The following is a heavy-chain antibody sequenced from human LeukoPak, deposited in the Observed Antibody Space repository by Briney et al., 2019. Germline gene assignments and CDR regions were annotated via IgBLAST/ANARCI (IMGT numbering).Heavy chain of an antibody. D-gene: IGHD5-24*01. CDR3: ARGTVLVTSNYNFDY. V-gene: IGHV4-39*07. Sequence: PSETLSLTCTVSGGSISSRSYNWGWIRRPPGKGLEWIGSIYYSGSTYYKPSLRSRVTMSVDTSKNQVSLKLTSVTPADTAVYFCARGTVLVTSNYNFDYWGQGTLVTVSS. CDR1: GGSISSRSYN. J-gene: IGHJ4*02. CDR2: IYYSGST.